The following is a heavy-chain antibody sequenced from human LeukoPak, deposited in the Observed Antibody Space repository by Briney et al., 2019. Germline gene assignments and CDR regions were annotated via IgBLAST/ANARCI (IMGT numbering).Heavy chain of an antibody. CDR1: GYTFTSYD. V-gene: IGHV1-8*01. CDR3: ARVRSGYEYYYGMDV. Sequence: ASVKVSCKASGYTFTSYDINWVRQATGQGLEWMGWMNPNSGHTGYAQKFQGRVTMTRNTSISTAYMELSSLRSEDTAVYYCARVRSGYEYYYGMDVWGQGTTVTVSS. D-gene: IGHD5-12*01. J-gene: IGHJ6*02. CDR2: MNPNSGHT.